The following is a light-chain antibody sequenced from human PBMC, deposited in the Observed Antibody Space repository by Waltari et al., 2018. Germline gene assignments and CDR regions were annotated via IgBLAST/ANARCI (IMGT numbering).Light chain of an antibody. J-gene: IGKJ1*01. CDR2: GAS. CDR1: QGLSSS. Sequence: DIAMTHPPACFSVTQGHSPTLSCRASQGLSSSLAWYQEKPGQAPRLLIYGASTWATGIPGRISGSGSGAEFTLTISSLQSEDSAVYYCQLYNAWRGTFGQGTKLEVK. CDR3: QLYNAWRGT. V-gene: IGKV3-15*01.